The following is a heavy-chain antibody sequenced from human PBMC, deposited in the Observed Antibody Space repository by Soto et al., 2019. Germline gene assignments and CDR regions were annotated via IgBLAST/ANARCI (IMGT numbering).Heavy chain of an antibody. CDR1: GFTFSDYY. Sequence: GGSLRLSCAASGFTFSDYYMSWIRQAPGKGLEWVSYISSSSSYIYYADSVKGRFTISRDNAKNSLYLQMNSLRAEDTAVYYCARDTALVTLDYWGQGTLVTVSS. CDR3: ARDTALVTLDY. CDR2: ISSSSSYI. V-gene: IGHV3-11*06. D-gene: IGHD5-18*01. J-gene: IGHJ4*02.